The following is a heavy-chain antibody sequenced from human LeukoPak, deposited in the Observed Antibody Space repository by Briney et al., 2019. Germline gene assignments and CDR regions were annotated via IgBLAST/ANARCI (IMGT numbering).Heavy chain of an antibody. CDR3: AMTTVTTGRSSFDI. V-gene: IGHV4-34*01. D-gene: IGHD4-17*01. CDR1: AGSFSGYY. J-gene: IGHJ3*02. CDR2: INHSGSA. Sequence: SETLSLTCAVYAGSFSGYYWSWIRQPPGKGLEWIGEINHSGSADYNPSLKSRVTISVDTSKNHFSLKLSSVTAADTAVYYCAMTTVTTGRSSFDIWAQGTMVTVSS.